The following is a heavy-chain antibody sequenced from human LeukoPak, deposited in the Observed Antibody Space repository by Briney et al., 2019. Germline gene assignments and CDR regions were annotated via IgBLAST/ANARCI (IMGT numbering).Heavy chain of an antibody. J-gene: IGHJ5*02. D-gene: IGHD3-10*01. CDR2: IYYSGST. CDR1: GCSISSGDYY. Sequence: SETLSLTCTVSGCSISSGDYYWSWIRQPPGKGLEWIGNIYYSGSTYYHPSLKSRVIISVDTSKNQFSLKLSSVTAADTAVYYCARVNYYGSGSYYHAWGQGTLVTVSS. V-gene: IGHV4-30-4*02. CDR3: ARVNYYGSGSYYHA.